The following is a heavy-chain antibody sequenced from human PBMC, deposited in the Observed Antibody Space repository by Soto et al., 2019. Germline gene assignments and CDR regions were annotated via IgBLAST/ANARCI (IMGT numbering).Heavy chain of an antibody. CDR2: IIPIFGTA. J-gene: IGHJ6*02. CDR3: ARDRDIVVVPAANTYYYYYGMDV. CDR1: GGTFSSYA. Sequence: VASVKVSCKASGGTFSSYAISWVRQAPGQGLEWMGGIIPIFGTANYAQKFQGRVTITADESTSTAYMELSSLRSEDTAVYYCARDRDIVVVPAANTYYYYYGMDVWGQGTTVTVSS. D-gene: IGHD2-2*01. V-gene: IGHV1-69*13.